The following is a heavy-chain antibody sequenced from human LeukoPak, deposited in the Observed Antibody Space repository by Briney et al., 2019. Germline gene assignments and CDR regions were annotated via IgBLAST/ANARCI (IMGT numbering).Heavy chain of an antibody. J-gene: IGHJ3*02. CDR2: INPNSGGT. Sequence: GSSVKVSCKASGGTFSSYAISWVRQAPGQGLEWMGWINPNSGGTNYAQKFQGRVTMTRDTSISTAYMELSRLRSDDTAVYYCAREADDAFDIWGQGTMVTVSS. CDR3: AREADDAFDI. CDR1: GGTFSSYA. V-gene: IGHV1-2*02.